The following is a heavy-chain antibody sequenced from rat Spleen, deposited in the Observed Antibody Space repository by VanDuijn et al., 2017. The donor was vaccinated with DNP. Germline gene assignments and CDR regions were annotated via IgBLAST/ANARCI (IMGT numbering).Heavy chain of an antibody. CDR1: GFSFSDYY. V-gene: IGHV5-22*01. D-gene: IGHD4-3*01. J-gene: IGHJ2*01. CDR3: ARWNSGHFDY. Sequence: EVQLVESGGGFVQPGRSLKLSCAASGFSFSDYYMAWVRQAPTKGLEWVAYIRYDGGTTYYGDSVKGRFAISRDNAKSTLYLQMNSLRSEDMATYYCARWNSGHFDYWGQGVMVTVSS. CDR2: IRYDGGTT.